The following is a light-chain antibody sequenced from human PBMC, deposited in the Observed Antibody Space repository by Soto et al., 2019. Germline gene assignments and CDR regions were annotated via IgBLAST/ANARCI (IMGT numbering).Light chain of an antibody. CDR3: QQLNSYPLT. V-gene: IGKV1-9*01. Sequence: DIQLTLSPSFLSASVGDRVTITCRASQGISSYLAWYQRKPGKAPKLLIYTASTLQSGVPSRFSGSGSGTEFTLTISSLQPEDFATYYCQQLNSYPLTFGGGTKVEIK. J-gene: IGKJ4*01. CDR2: TAS. CDR1: QGISSY.